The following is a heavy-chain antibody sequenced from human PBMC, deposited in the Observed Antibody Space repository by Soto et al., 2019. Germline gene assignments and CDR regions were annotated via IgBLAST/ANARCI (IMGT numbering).Heavy chain of an antibody. J-gene: IGHJ4*02. CDR3: ARLRSDNDY. CDR2: IYYSGST. Sequence: SETLSLTCTVSGGSISSGGYYWSWIRQHPGKGLEWIGYIYYSGSTYYNPSLKCRVTISVDTSKIHFSLKLSSVTAADTAVYDCARLRSDNDYWGQGTLVTVSS. V-gene: IGHV4-31*03. CDR1: GGSISSGGYY.